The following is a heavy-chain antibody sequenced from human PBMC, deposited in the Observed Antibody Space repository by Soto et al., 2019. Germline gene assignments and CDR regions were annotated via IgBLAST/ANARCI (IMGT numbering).Heavy chain of an antibody. Sequence: GGSLRLSCTASGFTISSHAMSWVSQAPGKGLEWVSAISGSGGSTYYADSVKGRFTISRDNSKNTLYLQMNSLRAEDTAVYYCAKGSGPIAAALFGYRGQGTLVTVSS. CDR1: GFTISSHA. CDR2: ISGSGGST. D-gene: IGHD6-13*01. V-gene: IGHV3-23*01. CDR3: AKGSGPIAAALFGY. J-gene: IGHJ4*02.